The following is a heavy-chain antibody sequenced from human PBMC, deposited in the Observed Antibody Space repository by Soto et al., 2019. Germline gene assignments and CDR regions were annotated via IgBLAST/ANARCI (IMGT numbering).Heavy chain of an antibody. CDR1: GFTFSSYG. D-gene: IGHD3-22*01. CDR3: ARALRGYDSSGYYYDY. V-gene: IGHV3-33*01. Sequence: QVQLVESGGGVVQPGRSLRLSCAASGFTFSSYGMHWVRQAPGKGLEWVAVIWYDGSNKYYADSVKGRFTISRDNSKNTLYLQMNSLRAEDTAVYYCARALRGYDSSGYYYDYWGQGTLVTVSS. J-gene: IGHJ4*02. CDR2: IWYDGSNK.